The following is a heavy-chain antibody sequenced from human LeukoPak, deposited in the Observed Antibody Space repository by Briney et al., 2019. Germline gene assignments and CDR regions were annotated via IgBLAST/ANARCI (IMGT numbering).Heavy chain of an antibody. CDR1: GFTFSSYW. CDR2: IKQDGSEK. V-gene: IGHV3-7*01. D-gene: IGHD3-10*01. CDR3: ARDPPHYYGSGSYPDY. J-gene: IGHJ4*02. Sequence: GGSLRLSCAASGFTFSSYWMSWVRQAPGKGLEWVANIKQDGSEKYYVDSVKGRFTISGDNAKNSLYLQMNSLRAEDTAVYYCARDPPHYYGSGSYPDYWGQGTLVTVSS.